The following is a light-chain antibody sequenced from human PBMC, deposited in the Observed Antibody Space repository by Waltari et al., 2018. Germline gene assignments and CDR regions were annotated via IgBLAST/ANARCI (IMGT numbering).Light chain of an antibody. CDR3: TSYTSKNTFI. CDR2: AVS. J-gene: IGLJ2*01. Sequence: QSALTQPASVFGSLGQSVTISCTGTATAIGGYDYVSWYQQPSGKAPKLLIFAVSNRPPGISARFSASKSGNTASLSISGLQTEDEADYHCTSYTSKNTFIFGGGTRLTVL. CDR1: ATAIGGYDY. V-gene: IGLV2-14*03.